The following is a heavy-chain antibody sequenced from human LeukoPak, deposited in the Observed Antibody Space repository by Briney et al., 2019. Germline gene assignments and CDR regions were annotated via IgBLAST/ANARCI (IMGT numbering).Heavy chain of an antibody. CDR2: TYYYSKWYY. V-gene: IGHV6-1*01. CDR1: GYSVSSNSAA. D-gene: IGHD5-12*01. Sequence: SQTLSLTCAISGYSVSSNSAAWNWFRQSPSRGLEWLGRTYYYSKWYYDYAASVNSRATINADTSKNHFSLQLNSVTHEDTAVYYCARRRYSGYEGFFDHWGQGTLVTVSS. J-gene: IGHJ4*02. CDR3: ARRRYSGYEGFFDH.